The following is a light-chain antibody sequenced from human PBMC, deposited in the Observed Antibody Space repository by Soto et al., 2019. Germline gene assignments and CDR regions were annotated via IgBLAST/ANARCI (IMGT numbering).Light chain of an antibody. Sequence: DIQMTQSPSSLSASLGARVPITCRARQNINNFLNWYQHKPGKAPKVLIYLASNLQDGVPSRFSGSGSGTDFTLTITSLQPEDFATYYCQQSYTAPQTFGQGTKVDIK. CDR1: QNINNF. CDR3: QQSYTAPQT. CDR2: LAS. J-gene: IGKJ1*01. V-gene: IGKV1-39*01.